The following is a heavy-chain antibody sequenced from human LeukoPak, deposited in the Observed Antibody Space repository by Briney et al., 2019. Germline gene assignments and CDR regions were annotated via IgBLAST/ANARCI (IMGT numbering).Heavy chain of an antibody. V-gene: IGHV3-43D*03. CDR2: ISWDGGHT. CDR3: ARGERWTKYYLGN. Sequence: PGGFLRLSWAASGFTFDYYAIHWVRQAPGKGLEWVSLISWDGGHTNYADSVKGRFAISRDNSKKSLYLQMNSLRVEDTAVYFCARGERWTKYYLGNWGQGTLVTVPS. CDR1: GFTFDYYA. D-gene: IGHD1-26*01. J-gene: IGHJ4*02.